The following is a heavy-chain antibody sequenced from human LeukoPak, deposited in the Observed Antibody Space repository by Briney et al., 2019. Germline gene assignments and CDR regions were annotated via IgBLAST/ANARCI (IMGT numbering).Heavy chain of an antibody. Sequence: TGGSLRLSCAASGFTFSSYGMHWVRQAPGKGLEWVAVISYDGSNKYYADSVKGRFTISRDNSKSTLFLQMNSLRPEDTAVYYCAREGRHWREGAFDFWGQGTMVTVSS. CDR1: GFTFSSYG. V-gene: IGHV3-30*03. CDR2: ISYDGSNK. J-gene: IGHJ3*01. D-gene: IGHD1-26*01. CDR3: AREGRHWREGAFDF.